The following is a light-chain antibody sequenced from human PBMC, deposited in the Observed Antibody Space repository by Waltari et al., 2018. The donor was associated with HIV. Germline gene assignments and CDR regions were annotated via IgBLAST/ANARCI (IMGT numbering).Light chain of an antibody. Sequence: DIQMAQSPSTLSASIGHTVTITCRASQGISDSLAWYQHKPGQAPKLLLFRASTLEDGVASRFSGSGSGTDYTLTLTSLQPEDSATYFCQQSYSTPPVTFGPGTKVDI. CDR3: QQSYSTPPVT. J-gene: IGKJ3*01. CDR1: QGISDS. CDR2: RAS. V-gene: IGKV1-NL1*01.